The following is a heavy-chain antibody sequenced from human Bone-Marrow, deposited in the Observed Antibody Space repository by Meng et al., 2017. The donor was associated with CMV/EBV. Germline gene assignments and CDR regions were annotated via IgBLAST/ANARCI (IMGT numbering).Heavy chain of an antibody. CDR1: GFTFSSYS. CDR2: ISSSSSYI. J-gene: IGHJ2*01. CDR3: ARSMYYDFWSGYRGYFDL. D-gene: IGHD3-3*01. V-gene: IGHV3-21*01. Sequence: GGSLRLSCAASGFTFSSYSMNWVRQAPGKGLEWVSSISSSSSYIYYADSVKGRFTISRDNAKNSLYLQMNSLRAEDTAVYYCARSMYYDFWSGYRGYFDLWGRGTLVTVSS.